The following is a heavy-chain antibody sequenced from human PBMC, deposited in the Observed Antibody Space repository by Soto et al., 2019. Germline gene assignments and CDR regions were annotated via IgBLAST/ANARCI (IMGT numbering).Heavy chain of an antibody. J-gene: IGHJ4*02. V-gene: IGHV4-34*01. CDR3: ARGKRQWLRNFDY. Sequence: PSETLSLTCAVYGGSFSGYYWSWIRQPPGKGLEWIGEINHSGSTNYNPSLKSRVTISVDTSKNRFSLKLSSVTAADTAVYYCARGKRQWLRNFDYWGQGTLVTVS. D-gene: IGHD5-12*01. CDR2: INHSGST. CDR1: GGSFSGYY.